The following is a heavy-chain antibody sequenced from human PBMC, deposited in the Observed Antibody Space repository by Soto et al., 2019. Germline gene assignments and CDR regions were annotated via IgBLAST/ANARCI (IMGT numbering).Heavy chain of an antibody. V-gene: IGHV1-69*13. J-gene: IGHJ6*02. CDR2: IIPIFGTA. CDR3: ARSQGDFGVGPYYYHGMDV. CDR1: GGTFSSYA. Sequence: GASVKVSCKASGGTFSSYAISWVRQAPGQGLEWMGGIIPIFGTANYAQKFQGRVTITADESTSTAYMELSSLRSEDTAVYYCARSQGDFGVGPYYYHGMDVWGQGTTVTVSS. D-gene: IGHD3-3*01.